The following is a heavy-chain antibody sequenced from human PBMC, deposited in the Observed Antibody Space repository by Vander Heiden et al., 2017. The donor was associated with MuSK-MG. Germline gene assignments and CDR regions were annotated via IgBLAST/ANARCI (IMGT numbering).Heavy chain of an antibody. CDR1: GGSFSGYY. D-gene: IGHD3-22*01. V-gene: IGHV4-34*01. J-gene: IGHJ3*02. Sequence: QVQLQQWGAGLLKPSETLSLTCAVYGGSFSGYYWSWIRQPPGKGLEWIGEINHSGSTNYNPSLKRRVSISVDTSKNQFSLKLSSVTAADTAVYYCARGYYYDSSGYPHDAFDIWGQGTMVTVSS. CDR3: ARGYYYDSSGYPHDAFDI. CDR2: INHSGST.